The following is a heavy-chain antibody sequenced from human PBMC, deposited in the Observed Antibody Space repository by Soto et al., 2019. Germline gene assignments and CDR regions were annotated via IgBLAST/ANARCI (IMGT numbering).Heavy chain of an antibody. J-gene: IGHJ6*02. Sequence: LRLSCAASGFTFSNYGMHWVRQAPGKGLEWVAIIWRDGNNKYYADSVRGRFIISRDNSKNRLYLQMNSLRAEDTAVYYCASDLVGGSDSYGLDVWGQVTPVTVS. CDR2: IWRDGNNK. V-gene: IGHV3-33*01. CDR1: GFTFSNYG. D-gene: IGHD1-26*01. CDR3: ASDLVGGSDSYGLDV.